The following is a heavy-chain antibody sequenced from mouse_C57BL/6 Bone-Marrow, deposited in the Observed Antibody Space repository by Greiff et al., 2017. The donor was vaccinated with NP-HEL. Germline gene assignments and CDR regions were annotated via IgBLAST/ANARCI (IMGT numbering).Heavy chain of an antibody. CDR3: ARPFYDYDEWFAY. V-gene: IGHV5-4*03. Sequence: EVMLVESGGGLVKPGGSLKLSCAASGFTFSSYAMSWARQTPEKRLEWVATISDGGSYTYYPDNVKGRFTISRDNAKNNLYLQMSHLKSEDTAMYYCARPFYDYDEWFAYWGQGTLVTVSA. D-gene: IGHD2-4*01. CDR2: ISDGGSYT. J-gene: IGHJ3*01. CDR1: GFTFSSYA.